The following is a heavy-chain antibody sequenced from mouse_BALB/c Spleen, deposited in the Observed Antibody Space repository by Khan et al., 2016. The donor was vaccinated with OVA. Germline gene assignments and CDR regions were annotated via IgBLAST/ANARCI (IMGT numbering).Heavy chain of an antibody. J-gene: IGHJ3*01. V-gene: IGHV5-9*02. CDR3: TRPSYYGNPWFTY. CDR2: ISSTGTYT. D-gene: IGHD2-10*01. Sequence: EVQRVESGGGLVKPGGSLKLSCEVSGFAFNSYDMSWVRQTPEKRLEWVATISSTGTYTYYPDSLKGRFTISRDTARNTLYLQMSSLRSEDTALYYCTRPSYYGNPWFTYWGQGTLVTVSA. CDR1: GFAFNSYD.